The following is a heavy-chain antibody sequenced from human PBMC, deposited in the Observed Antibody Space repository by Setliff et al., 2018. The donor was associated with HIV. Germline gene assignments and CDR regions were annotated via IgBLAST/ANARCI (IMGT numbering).Heavy chain of an antibody. Sequence: SETLSLTCAVYNGSFSNYYWTWIRQPPGKGLEWIGEINHSGSTYYNPSLKSRVTISVDTSKNQFSLKLSSVTAADTAVYYCARDYYDYVWGSYRLFDYWGQGTLVTVSS. J-gene: IGHJ4*02. CDR2: INHSGST. CDR1: NGSFSNYY. V-gene: IGHV4-34*01. CDR3: ARDYYDYVWGSYRLFDY. D-gene: IGHD3-16*02.